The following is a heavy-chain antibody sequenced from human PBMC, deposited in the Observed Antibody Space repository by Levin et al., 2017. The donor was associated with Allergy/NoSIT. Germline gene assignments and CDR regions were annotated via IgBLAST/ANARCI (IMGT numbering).Heavy chain of an antibody. Sequence: SETLSLTCAVYGVSFSGSFWSWLRQPPGKGLEWIGEITPGGSTRYNPSLKSRVTISLDTSKNQLSLRLSPVTAADTAVYYCARGGAPGAIDIWGQGTTVTVSS. CDR2: ITPGGST. CDR1: GVSFSGSF. V-gene: IGHV4-34*01. D-gene: IGHD3-10*01. CDR3: ARGGAPGAIDI. J-gene: IGHJ3*02.